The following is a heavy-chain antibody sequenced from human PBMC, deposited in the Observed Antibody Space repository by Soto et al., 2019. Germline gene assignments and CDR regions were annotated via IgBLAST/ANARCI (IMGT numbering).Heavy chain of an antibody. V-gene: IGHV3-9*01. CDR2: ISWNSGNI. CDR1: GFSFDGYA. Sequence: GGSLRLSCAASGFSFDGYAMNWVRQPPGKGLEWVSGISWNSGNIDYAHSVKGRFTISRDNAKNSLYLQMNSLRAEDTALYYCVKASTYSSSQGWFDPWGQGTMVTVSS. CDR3: VKASTYSSSQGWFDP. J-gene: IGHJ5*02. D-gene: IGHD6-6*01.